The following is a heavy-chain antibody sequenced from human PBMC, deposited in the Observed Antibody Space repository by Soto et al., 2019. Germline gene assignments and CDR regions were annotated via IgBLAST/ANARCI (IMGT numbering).Heavy chain of an antibody. CDR1: GFTFRSYA. V-gene: IGHV3-23*01. CDR2: ISASGGTT. J-gene: IGHJ6*02. CDR3: AKDLGNYYYDSSGYSSYGMDV. Sequence: GASVKVSCAASGFTFRSYAMNWVRQAPGKGLEWVSAISASGGTTYYADSVKGRFTISRDNSKNTLYFQMNSLRAEDTAVYYCAKDLGNYYYDSSGYSSYGMDVWGQGTTVTVSS. D-gene: IGHD3-22*01.